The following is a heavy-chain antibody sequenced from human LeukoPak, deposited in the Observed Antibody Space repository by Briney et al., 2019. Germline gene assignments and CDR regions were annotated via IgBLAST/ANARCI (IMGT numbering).Heavy chain of an antibody. D-gene: IGHD7-27*01. J-gene: IGHJ5*02. Sequence: SETLSLTCAVYGGSFSGYYWGWIRQPPGKGLEWIGYIYYSGSTNYNPSLKSRVTISVDTSKNQFSLKLSSVTAADTAVYYCARALGRNWDQLFDPWGQGTLVTVSS. V-gene: IGHV4-59*01. CDR3: ARALGRNWDQLFDP. CDR2: IYYSGST. CDR1: GGSFSGYY.